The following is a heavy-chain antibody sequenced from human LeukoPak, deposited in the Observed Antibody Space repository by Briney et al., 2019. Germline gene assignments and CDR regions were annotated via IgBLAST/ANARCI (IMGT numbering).Heavy chain of an antibody. D-gene: IGHD5-24*01. CDR2: IYYSGSS. J-gene: IGHJ4*02. V-gene: IGHV4-31*03. CDR1: GGSINNGGYY. Sequence: SETLSLTCTVSGGSINNGGYYWSWIRQHPGRGLEWIGYIYYSGSSYYNPSLRSRVTISVDTSKNHFSLKLSSVTAADTAVYYCARNRDGYNSFDYWGQGTLVTVSS. CDR3: ARNRDGYNSFDY.